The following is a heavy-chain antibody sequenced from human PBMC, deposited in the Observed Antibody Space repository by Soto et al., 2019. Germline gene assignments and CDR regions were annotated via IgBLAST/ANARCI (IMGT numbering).Heavy chain of an antibody. CDR3: ARGHEFGGNSDACDV. Sequence: QVQLVQSGAEVKKPGSSVKVSCKASGGSFRREAINWVRQAPGQGPEWMGGFLPIFGTADYAQKFQGRVTITADVSTTTTYMEMSSLRFEDTAVYYCARGHEFGGNSDACDVWGQGTMVIVSS. CDR1: GGSFRREA. CDR2: FLPIFGTA. V-gene: IGHV1-69*12. D-gene: IGHD2-15*01. J-gene: IGHJ3*01.